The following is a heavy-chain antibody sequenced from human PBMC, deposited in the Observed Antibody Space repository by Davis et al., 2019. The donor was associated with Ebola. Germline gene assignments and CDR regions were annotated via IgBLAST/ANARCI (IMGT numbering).Heavy chain of an antibody. CDR2: IYYSGST. D-gene: IGHD3-16*01. J-gene: IGHJ6*02. CDR3: ARGGNYGMDV. V-gene: IGHV4-61*08. Sequence: MPSETLSLTCTVSGGSISSGDYYWSWIRQPPGKGLEWIGYIYYSGSTNYNPSLKSRVTISVDTSKNQFSLKLSSVTAADTAVYYCARGGNYGMDVWGQGTTVTVSS. CDR1: GGSISSGDYY.